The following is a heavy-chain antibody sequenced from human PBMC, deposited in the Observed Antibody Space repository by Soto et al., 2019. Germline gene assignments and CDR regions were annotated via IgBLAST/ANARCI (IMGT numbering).Heavy chain of an antibody. V-gene: IGHV3-30*18. CDR1: GFTFRSFC. J-gene: IGHJ6*02. CDR3: AKPIEYPPSEGMDG. Sequence: GGSLRLSCAASGFTFRSFCIHWVRQAPGKGLEWVALISYDGIDEYYADSVKGRFTVSRENSKNTPYLQMNSLQVEDTAIYYCAKPIEYPPSEGMDGCGQGNTVTFSS. CDR2: ISYDGIDE.